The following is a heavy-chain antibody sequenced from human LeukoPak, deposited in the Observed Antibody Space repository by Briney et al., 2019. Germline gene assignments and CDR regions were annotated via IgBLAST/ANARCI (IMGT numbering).Heavy chain of an antibody. CDR3: ARDIAAVAVFDY. J-gene: IGHJ4*02. Sequence: KSGGSLRLSCAASGFTFSSYSMNWVRQAPGKGLEWVSSISSSSSYICYADSVKGRFTISRDNAKNSLYLQMNSLRAEDTAVYYCARDIAAVAVFDYWGQGTLVTVSS. CDR1: GFTFSSYS. V-gene: IGHV3-21*01. CDR2: ISSSSSYI. D-gene: IGHD6-13*01.